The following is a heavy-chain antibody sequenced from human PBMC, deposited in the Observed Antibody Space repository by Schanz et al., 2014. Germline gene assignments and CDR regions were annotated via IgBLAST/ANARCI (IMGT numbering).Heavy chain of an antibody. J-gene: IGHJ6*02. D-gene: IGHD3-9*01. CDR2: IIPILDKT. V-gene: IGHV1-69*04. Sequence: QVRLVQSGVEVKRPGASVRVSCKASGYSFTDYAIHWVRQAPGQGLEWMGRIIPILDKTNYAQKFQGRVTMTADKSTSTVYMEVSGLRSEDTAVYYCAKVDRTRYYAMDVWGQGTTVTVSS. CDR3: AKVDRTRYYAMDV. CDR1: GYSFTDYA.